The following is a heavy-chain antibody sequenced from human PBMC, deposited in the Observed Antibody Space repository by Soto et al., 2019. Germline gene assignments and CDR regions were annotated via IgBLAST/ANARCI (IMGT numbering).Heavy chain of an antibody. CDR3: ARRQGVTLNPIPDN. J-gene: IGHJ4*02. CDR1: GYTFTSYG. V-gene: IGHV1-18*01. CDR2: ISAYNGNT. D-gene: IGHD2-21*02. Sequence: QVQLVQSGAEVKKPGASVKVSCKASGYTFTSYGISWVRQAPGQGLEWMGWISAYNGNTYYAQKFQGRVTMTTDTSASTAYMHLRKLGSDDTALNSCARRQGVTLNPIPDNWGQGTLVPVS.